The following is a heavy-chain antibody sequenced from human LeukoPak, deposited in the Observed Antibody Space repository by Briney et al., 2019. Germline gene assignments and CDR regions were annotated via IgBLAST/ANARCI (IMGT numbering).Heavy chain of an antibody. Sequence: SETLSLTCTVSGGSISSSSYYWGWIRQPPGKGLEWIGSIYYSGSTYYNSSLKSRVTISVDTSKNQFSLKLSSVTAADTAVYYCARGLFTDWFDPWGQGTLVTVSS. CDR3: ARGLFTDWFDP. D-gene: IGHD2-15*01. J-gene: IGHJ5*02. CDR2: IYYSGST. V-gene: IGHV4-39*07. CDR1: GGSISSSSYY.